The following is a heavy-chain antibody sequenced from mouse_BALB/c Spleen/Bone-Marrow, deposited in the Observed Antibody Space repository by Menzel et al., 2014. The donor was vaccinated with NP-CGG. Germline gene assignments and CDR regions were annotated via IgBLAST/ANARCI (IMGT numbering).Heavy chain of an antibody. Sequence: EVMLVESGGGLVQPGGSLKLSCAASGFDFSRYWMNWVRQAPGKGLEWIGEINPDSSTINYTPFLKDKFIISRDNAKNTLYLRMSKVRSEDTALYYCARPYYRYLYFDYWGQGITLTVSS. V-gene: IGHV4-1*02. CDR2: INPDSSTI. CDR1: GFDFSRYW. D-gene: IGHD2-14*01. CDR3: ARPYYRYLYFDY. J-gene: IGHJ2*01.